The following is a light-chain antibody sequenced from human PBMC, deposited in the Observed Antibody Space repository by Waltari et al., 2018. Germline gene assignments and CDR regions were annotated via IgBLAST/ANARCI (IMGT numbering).Light chain of an antibody. J-gene: IGLJ1*01. Sequence: ASGSPGQSVTVSCTGTSSDVGAYNYVSWYQQHPGKPPKLMIYEVSKRPSGAPDRFSGSKSGNTASLTVSGLQAEDEADYYCSSYAGSNDLYVFGSGTKVTVL. CDR1: SSDVGAYNY. CDR2: EVS. CDR3: SSYAGSNDLYV. V-gene: IGLV2-8*01.